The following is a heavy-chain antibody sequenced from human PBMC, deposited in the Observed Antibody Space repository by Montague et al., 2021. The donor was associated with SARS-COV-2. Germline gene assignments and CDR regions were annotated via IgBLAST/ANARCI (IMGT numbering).Heavy chain of an antibody. CDR2: IYYSGST. J-gene: IGHJ4*02. CDR3: ARGGGWLSRGSYYFDY. Sequence: SETLSLTSTVSGGSISSSSYYWGWIRQPPGKGLEWIGSIYYSGSTYYNPSLKSRVTISVDTSKNQFSLKLSSVTAADTAVYYCARGGGWLSRGSYYFDYWGQGTLVTVSS. V-gene: IGHV4-39*07. CDR1: GGSISSSSYY. D-gene: IGHD3-22*01.